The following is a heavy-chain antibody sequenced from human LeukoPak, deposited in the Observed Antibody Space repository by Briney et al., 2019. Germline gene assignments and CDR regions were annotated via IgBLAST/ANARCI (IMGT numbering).Heavy chain of an antibody. V-gene: IGHV3-48*03. CDR1: GFTFSSYE. J-gene: IGHJ5*02. D-gene: IGHD6-13*01. CDR3: ARDLSSSSWYVWFDP. CDR2: ISSSGSTI. Sequence: GGSLRLSCAASGFTFSSYEMNWVRQAPGKGLEWVSYISSSGSTIYYADSVKGRFTISRDNAKNSLYLQMNSLRAEDTAVYYCARDLSSSSWYVWFDPWGQGTLVTVSS.